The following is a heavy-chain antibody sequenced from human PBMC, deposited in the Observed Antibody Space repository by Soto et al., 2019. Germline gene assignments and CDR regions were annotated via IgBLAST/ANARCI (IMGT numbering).Heavy chain of an antibody. CDR2: ISWDGGST. Sequence: GGSLRLSCAASGFTFDDYTMHWVRQAPGKGLEWVSLISWDGGSTYYADSVKGRFTISRDNSKNSLYLQMNSLRTEDTALYYCAAQQLAFDYWGQGTLVTVSS. D-gene: IGHD6-13*01. CDR1: GFTFDDYT. V-gene: IGHV3-43*01. CDR3: AAQQLAFDY. J-gene: IGHJ4*02.